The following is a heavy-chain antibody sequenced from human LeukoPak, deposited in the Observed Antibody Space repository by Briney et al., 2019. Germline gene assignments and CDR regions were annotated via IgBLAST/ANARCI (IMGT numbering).Heavy chain of an antibody. CDR2: IFPGDSDT. CDR3: ARGDSSGTTEYFHH. V-gene: IGHV5-51*01. J-gene: IGHJ1*01. Sequence: GESLKISCKGSGYIFTNYWIGWVRQMPGKGLEWMGIIFPGDSDTRYSPSFQGQVTISVDKSINTAFLQWSSLEASDTAMYYCARGDSSGTTEYFHHWGQGTLVTVSS. CDR1: GYIFTNYW. D-gene: IGHD3-22*01.